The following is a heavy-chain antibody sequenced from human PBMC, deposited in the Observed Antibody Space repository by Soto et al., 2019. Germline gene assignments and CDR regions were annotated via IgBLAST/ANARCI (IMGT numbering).Heavy chain of an antibody. CDR1: GFSLSNARMG. CDR3: ARAGLDSSGYYYLDY. CDR2: IFSNDEK. D-gene: IGHD3-22*01. Sequence: QVTLKESGPVLVKPTETLTLTCTVSGFSLSNARMGVSWIRQPPGKALEWLAHIFSNDEKSYSTSLKSRLTISKDTSKSQVVLTMTNTDPVHTATYYCARAGLDSSGYYYLDYWGQGTLVTVSS. V-gene: IGHV2-26*01. J-gene: IGHJ4*02.